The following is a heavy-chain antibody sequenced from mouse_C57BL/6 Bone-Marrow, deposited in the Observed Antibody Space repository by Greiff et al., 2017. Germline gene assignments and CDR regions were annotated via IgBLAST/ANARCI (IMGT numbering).Heavy chain of an antibody. CDR1: GYTFTSYW. CDR2: IHPNSGST. J-gene: IGHJ1*03. Sequence: QVQLQQPGAELVKPGASVKLSCKASGYTFTSYWMHWVKQRPGQGLEWIGMIHPNSGSTNYNEKFKSKATLTVDKSSRTAYMQLSSLTSEDSAVYYCAERGGFYWYFDVWGTGTTVTVSS. V-gene: IGHV1-64*01. CDR3: AERGGFYWYFDV.